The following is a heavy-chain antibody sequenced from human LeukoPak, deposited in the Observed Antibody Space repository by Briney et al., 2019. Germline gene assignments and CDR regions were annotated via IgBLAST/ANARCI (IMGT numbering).Heavy chain of an antibody. CDR2: ISYDGSNK. CDR3: ARGVVPAAYYYYGMDV. CDR1: GFTFSSYA. V-gene: IGHV3-30-3*01. J-gene: IGHJ6*02. D-gene: IGHD2-2*01. Sequence: GGSLRLSCAASGFTFSSYAMHWVRQAPGRGLEWVAVISYDGSNKYYADSVKGRFTISRDNSKNTLYLQMNSLRAEDTAVYYCARGVVPAAYYYYGMDVWGQGTTVTVSS.